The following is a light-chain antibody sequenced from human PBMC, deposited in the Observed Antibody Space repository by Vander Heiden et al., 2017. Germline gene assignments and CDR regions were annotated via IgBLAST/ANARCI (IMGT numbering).Light chain of an antibody. Sequence: DIVMTQSPDSLAVSLGERATINCKSSQSGLYSSNNKNYLAWYQHKPGQPPKLLFYWASTRESGVPDRFSGSGSGADFTLTISSLQAEDVAVYYCQQYYTTPYTFGQGTKLEIK. CDR1: QSGLYSSNNKNY. V-gene: IGKV4-1*01. CDR3: QQYYTTPYT. CDR2: WAS. J-gene: IGKJ2*01.